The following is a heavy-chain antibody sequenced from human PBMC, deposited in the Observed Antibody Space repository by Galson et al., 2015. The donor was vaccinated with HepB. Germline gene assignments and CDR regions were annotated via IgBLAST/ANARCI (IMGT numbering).Heavy chain of an antibody. CDR3: ARQGITMVRGVIRYFDL. Sequence: SLRLSCAASGFTFSDYYMSWIRQAPGKGLEWVSYISSSSSYTNYADSVKGRFTISRDNAKNSLYLQMNSLRAEDTAVYYCARQGITMVRGVIRYFDLWGRGTLVTVSS. CDR2: ISSSSSYT. J-gene: IGHJ2*01. V-gene: IGHV3-11*06. CDR1: GFTFSDYY. D-gene: IGHD3-10*01.